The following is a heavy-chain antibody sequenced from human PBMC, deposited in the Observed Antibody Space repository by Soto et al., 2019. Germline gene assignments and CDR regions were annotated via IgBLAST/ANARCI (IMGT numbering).Heavy chain of an antibody. CDR2: IYYSGST. V-gene: IGHV4-61*01. CDR1: GGSVSSGSYY. J-gene: IGHJ6*02. Sequence: SETLSLTCTVSGGSVSSGSYYWSWIRQPPGKGLEGIGYIYYSGSTNYNPSLKSRVTISVDTSKNQFPLKLSAVTAADTSVSYCARDLERERSCRGGRGCPNYCYYGMDVWDPGTTVAVSS. D-gene: IGHD2-15*01. CDR3: ARDLERERSCRGGRGCPNYCYYGMDV.